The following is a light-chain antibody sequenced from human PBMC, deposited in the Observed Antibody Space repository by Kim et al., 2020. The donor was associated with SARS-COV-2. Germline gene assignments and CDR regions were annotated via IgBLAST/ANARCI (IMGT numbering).Light chain of an antibody. V-gene: IGKV3-15*01. Sequence: GSPGERATRSCRASQSVRSNLAWYQQKPGQAPRLLIYAASTRATGIPARFSGSGSGTEFTLTISSLQSEDFAVYYCQQYNNWPWTFGQGTKVDIK. CDR3: QQYNNWPWT. CDR1: QSVRSN. CDR2: AAS. J-gene: IGKJ1*01.